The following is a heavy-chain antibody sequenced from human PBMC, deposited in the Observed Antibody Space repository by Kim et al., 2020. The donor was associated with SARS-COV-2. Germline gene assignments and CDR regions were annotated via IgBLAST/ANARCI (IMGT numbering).Heavy chain of an antibody. CDR1: GGSFSGYY. CDR2: INHSGST. CDR3: ARGRRGVVVITHFDY. V-gene: IGHV4-34*01. Sequence: SETLSLTCAVYGGSFSGYYWSWIRQPPGKGLEWIGEINHSGSTNYNPSLKSRVTISVDTSKNQFSLKLSSVTAADTAVYYCARGRRGVVVITHFDYWGQGTLVTVSS. D-gene: IGHD3-22*01. J-gene: IGHJ4*02.